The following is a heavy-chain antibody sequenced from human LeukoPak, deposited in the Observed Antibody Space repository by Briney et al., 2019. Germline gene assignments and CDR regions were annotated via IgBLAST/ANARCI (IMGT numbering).Heavy chain of an antibody. J-gene: IGHJ6*02. V-gene: IGHV3-21*01. CDR1: GFTFSSYS. D-gene: IGHD3-10*01. CDR3: ARVSDPRGVRGVNYYYYGMDV. CDR2: ISSSSSYI. Sequence: SGGSLRLSCAASGFTFSSYSMNWVRQAPGKGLEWVSSISSSSSYIYYADSVKGRFTISRDNAKNSLYLQMNSLRAEDTAVYYCARVSDPRGVRGVNYYYYGMDVWGQGTTVTVSS.